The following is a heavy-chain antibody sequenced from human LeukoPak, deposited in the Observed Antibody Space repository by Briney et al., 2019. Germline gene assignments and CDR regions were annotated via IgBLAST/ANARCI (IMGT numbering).Heavy chain of an antibody. CDR3: ARGRSLQWLVPVDFDY. V-gene: IGHV1-8*01. Sequence: ASVKVSCKASGYTFTSYDINWVRQATGQGLEWMGWMNPISGNTGYAQKFQGRVTMTRNTSISTAYMELSSLRSEDTAVYYCARGRSLQWLVPVDFDYWGQGTLVTVSS. J-gene: IGHJ4*02. CDR2: MNPISGNT. D-gene: IGHD6-19*01. CDR1: GYTFTSYD.